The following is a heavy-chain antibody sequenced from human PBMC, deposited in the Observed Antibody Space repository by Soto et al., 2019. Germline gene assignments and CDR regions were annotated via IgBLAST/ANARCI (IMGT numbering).Heavy chain of an antibody. V-gene: IGHV3-33*01. CDR2: IWYDGSNK. CDR3: GPIVANX. J-gene: IGHJ4*02. D-gene: IGHD3-22*01. CDR1: GFTFSSYG. Sequence: PEGSLRLSCAASGFTFSSYGMHWVRQAPGKGLEWVAVIWYDGSNKYYADSVKGRFTISRDNSKNTLYLQMNSLRAEDTAVYYCGPIVANXWGQATLVTVSX.